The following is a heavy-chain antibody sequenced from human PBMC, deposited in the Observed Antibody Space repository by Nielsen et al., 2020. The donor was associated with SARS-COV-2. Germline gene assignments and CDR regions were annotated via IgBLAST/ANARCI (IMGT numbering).Heavy chain of an antibody. J-gene: IGHJ6*02. D-gene: IGHD6-19*01. Sequence: ASVKVSCKASGYTFTSYDINWVRQATGQGLEWMGWMNPNSGNTGYAQKFQGRVTMTRSTSISTAYMELSSLRSEDTAVYYCASSAGAYYYYGMDVWGQGTTVTVSS. CDR2: MNPNSGNT. CDR3: ASSAGAYYYYGMDV. CDR1: GYTFTSYD. V-gene: IGHV1-8*01.